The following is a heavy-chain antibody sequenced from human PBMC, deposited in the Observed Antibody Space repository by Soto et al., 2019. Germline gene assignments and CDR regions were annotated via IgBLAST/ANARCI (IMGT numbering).Heavy chain of an antibody. V-gene: IGHV5-51*01. CDR2: IYPGDSDT. CDR3: ARDAAPRTFQY. Sequence: EVQLVPSGAEVKKPGESLKVSCKGSGYSFTNYWIGWVRQMPGKGLEWMGIIYPGDSDTRYSPSFQGQVTISADKSISPASLQWSTLKASDTAIYYCARDAAPRTFQYWGQGTLVTVSS. J-gene: IGHJ1*01. D-gene: IGHD6-13*01. CDR1: GYSFTNYW.